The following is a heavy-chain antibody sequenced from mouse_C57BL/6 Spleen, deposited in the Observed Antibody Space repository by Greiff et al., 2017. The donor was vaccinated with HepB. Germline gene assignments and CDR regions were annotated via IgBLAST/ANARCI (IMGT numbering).Heavy chain of an antibody. CDR1: GYTFTSYG. V-gene: IGHV1-81*01. J-gene: IGHJ4*01. Sequence: QVQLKQSGAELARPGASVKLSCKASGYTFTSYGISWVKQRTGQGLEWIGEIYPRSGNTYYNEKFKGKATLTADKSSSTAYMELRSLTSEDSAVYFCAREGVNWDAYYAMDYWGQGTSVTVSS. D-gene: IGHD4-1*02. CDR3: AREGVNWDAYYAMDY. CDR2: IYPRSGNT.